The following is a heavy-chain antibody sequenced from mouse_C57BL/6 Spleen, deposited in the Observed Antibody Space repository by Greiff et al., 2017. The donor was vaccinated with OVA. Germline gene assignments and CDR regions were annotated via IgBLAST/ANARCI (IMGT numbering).Heavy chain of an antibody. J-gene: IGHJ2*01. CDR2: INPNNGGT. Sequence: DVQLQESGPELVKPGASVKMSCKASGYTFTDYNMHWVKQSHGKSLEWIGYINPNNGGTSYNQKFKGKATLTVNKSSSTAYMELRSLTSEDSAVYYCARYNYGSSHFDYWGQGTTLTVSS. D-gene: IGHD1-1*01. CDR1: GYTFTDYN. V-gene: IGHV1-22*01. CDR3: ARYNYGSSHFDY.